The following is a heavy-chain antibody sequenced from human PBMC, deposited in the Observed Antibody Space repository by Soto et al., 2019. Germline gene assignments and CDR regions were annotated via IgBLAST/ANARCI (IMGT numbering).Heavy chain of an antibody. D-gene: IGHD6-13*01. Sequence: QAQLVESGGGVVQPGRSLRLSCAASGFTFSNYALHWVRQAPGKGLEWVAVISDDGSNKYYADSVKGRFTISRDNSKNTLYLQMNSLRAEDTAMYYCARDRFASSWSYFDYWGQGTPVTVSS. CDR3: ARDRFASSWSYFDY. V-gene: IGHV3-30-3*01. CDR2: ISDDGSNK. CDR1: GFTFSNYA. J-gene: IGHJ4*02.